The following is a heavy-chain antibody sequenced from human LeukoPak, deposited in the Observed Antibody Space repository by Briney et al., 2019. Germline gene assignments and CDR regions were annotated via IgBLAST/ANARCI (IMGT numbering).Heavy chain of an antibody. D-gene: IGHD3-10*01. Sequence: GGSLRLSCEGPERMVRNSYMSWVRQSPGGGLEWVSVIYSGGSTDYADSVKGRFTTSRDTSKNTLYLQMNDVRAEDTGIYYCVRDLRDRRGYSNYYMDVWGKGPTVTVSS. J-gene: IGHJ6*03. CDR2: IYSGGST. CDR1: ERMVRNSY. CDR3: VRDLRDRRGYSNYYMDV. V-gene: IGHV3-53*01.